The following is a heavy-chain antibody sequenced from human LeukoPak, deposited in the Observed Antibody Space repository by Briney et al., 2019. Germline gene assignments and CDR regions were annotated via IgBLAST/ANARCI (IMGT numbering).Heavy chain of an antibody. J-gene: IGHJ6*03. V-gene: IGHV4-4*09. CDR3: ARRCSSPEGYYYYYMDV. D-gene: IGHD6-13*01. CDR2: IYTSGST. CDR1: GGSISSYY. Sequence: SETLSLTCTVSGGSISSYYWSWIRQPPGKGLEWIGYIYTSGSTNYNPSLKSRVTISVDTSKNQFSLKLSSVTAADTAVYYCARRCSSPEGYYYYYMDVWGKGTTVTVSS.